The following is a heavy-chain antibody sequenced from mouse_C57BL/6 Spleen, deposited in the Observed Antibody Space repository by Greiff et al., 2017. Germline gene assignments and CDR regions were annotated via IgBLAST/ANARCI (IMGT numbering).Heavy chain of an antibody. CDR1: GYSITSGYY. CDR2: ISYDGSN. Sequence: VQLQQSGPGLVKPSQSLSLTCSVTGYSITSGYYWNWIRQFPGNKLEWMGYISYDGSNNYNPSLKNRISITRDTSKNQFFLKLNSMTTEDTATYYCARDEAIYYGSSYYFDYWGQGTTLTVSS. CDR3: ARDEAIYYGSSYYFDY. J-gene: IGHJ2*01. D-gene: IGHD1-1*01. V-gene: IGHV3-6*01.